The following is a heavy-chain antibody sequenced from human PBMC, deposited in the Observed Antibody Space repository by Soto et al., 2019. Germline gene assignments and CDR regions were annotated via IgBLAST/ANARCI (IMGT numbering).Heavy chain of an antibody. Sequence: GGALRLSFAAPGFTLGSYAMGWVRQAPGKGLEWVSAISYGGGTTYYADSVKGRFTISRDNSKNTLYLQMNSLRAEDTAVYYCAKNPGYYYDSTGYHFDYWGQGTLVTVSS. V-gene: IGHV3-23*01. CDR1: GFTLGSYA. CDR3: AKNPGYYYDSTGYHFDY. D-gene: IGHD3-22*01. J-gene: IGHJ4*02. CDR2: ISYGGGTT.